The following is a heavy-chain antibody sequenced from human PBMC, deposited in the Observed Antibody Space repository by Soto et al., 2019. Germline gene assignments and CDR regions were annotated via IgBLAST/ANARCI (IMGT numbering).Heavy chain of an antibody. CDR2: INDGSEE. V-gene: IGHV3-33*01. J-gene: IGHJ5*02. Sequence: QVQLVESGGGVVRPGTSLRLSCAATGFSFSAHGMHWVRQAPGKGLEWLAVINDGSEEGYADSVRGRFTISRDNARNMLYLQMDNLRAEDSALYDCARDDLFVDNGLDHWGQGTLVTVSS. CDR3: ARDDLFVDNGLDH. CDR1: GFSFSAHG.